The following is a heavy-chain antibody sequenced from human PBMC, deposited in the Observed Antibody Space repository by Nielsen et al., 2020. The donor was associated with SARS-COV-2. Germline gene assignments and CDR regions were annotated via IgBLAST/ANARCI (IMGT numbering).Heavy chain of an antibody. CDR3: AHQVAGLGGLDY. J-gene: IGHJ4*02. D-gene: IGHD6-19*01. Sequence: SETLSLTCTVSGGSVSSSSYYWGWIRQPPGKGLEWIGSIYYSGSTYYNPSLKSRVTISVDTSKNQFSLKLSSVTAADTAVYYCAHQVAGLGGLDYWGQGILVTVSS. CDR2: IYYSGST. CDR1: GGSVSSSSYY. V-gene: IGHV4-39*01.